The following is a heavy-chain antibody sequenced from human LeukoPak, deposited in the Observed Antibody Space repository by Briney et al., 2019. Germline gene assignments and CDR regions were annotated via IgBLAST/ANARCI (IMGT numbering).Heavy chain of an antibody. CDR3: AREGKIVVVPAAIQTNWFDP. Sequence: ASVTVSCTASGYTFTGYYMRWVRQAPGQGLEWMGWINPNSGGTNYAQKFQGRVTMTRDTSISTAYMELSRLRSDDTAVYYCAREGKIVVVPAAIQTNWFDPWGQGTLVTVSS. CDR2: INPNSGGT. CDR1: GYTFTGYY. J-gene: IGHJ5*02. D-gene: IGHD2-2*02. V-gene: IGHV1-2*02.